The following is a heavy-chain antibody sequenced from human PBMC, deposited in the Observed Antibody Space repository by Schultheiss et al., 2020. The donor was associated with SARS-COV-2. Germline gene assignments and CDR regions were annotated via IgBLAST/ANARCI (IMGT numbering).Heavy chain of an antibody. D-gene: IGHD3-3*01. V-gene: IGHV4-4*02. Sequence: SETLSLTCAVSGGSISSSNWWSWVRQPPGKGLEWIGYIYYSGSTYYNPSLKSRVTISVDTSKNQFSLKLSSVTAADTAVYYCARDLDFWSQGTLVTVSS. CDR1: GGSISSSNW. CDR2: IYYSGST. CDR3: ARDLDF. J-gene: IGHJ4*02.